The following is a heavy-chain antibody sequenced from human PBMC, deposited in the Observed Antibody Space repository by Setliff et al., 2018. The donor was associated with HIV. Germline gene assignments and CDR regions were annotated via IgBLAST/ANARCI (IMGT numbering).Heavy chain of an antibody. Sequence: GGSLRLSCAASGFTFSSAWMGWVRQAPAKGLEWVANISPDGSATYYVDSVKGRFTISRDNAKNSLYLQMNSLRAEDTAVYYCASGYSSSSPRRDYWGQGTLVTVS. J-gene: IGHJ4*02. CDR1: GFTFSSAW. CDR3: ASGYSSSSPRRDY. D-gene: IGHD6-6*01. V-gene: IGHV3-7*03. CDR2: ISPDGSAT.